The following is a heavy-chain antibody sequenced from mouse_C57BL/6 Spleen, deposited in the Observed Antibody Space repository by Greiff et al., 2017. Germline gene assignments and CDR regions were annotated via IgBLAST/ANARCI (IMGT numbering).Heavy chain of an antibody. J-gene: IGHJ4*01. CDR2: ISYDGSN. V-gene: IGHV3-6*01. D-gene: IGHD2-1*01. CDR1: GYSITSGYY. CDR3: AREAIYYGNYGYAMDY. Sequence: EVKLQESGPGLVKPSQSLSLTCSVTGYSITSGYYWNWIRQFPGNKLEWMGYISYDGSNNYNPSLKNRISITLDTSKNKFFLKLNSVTTEDTATYYCAREAIYYGNYGYAMDYWGQGTSVTVSS.